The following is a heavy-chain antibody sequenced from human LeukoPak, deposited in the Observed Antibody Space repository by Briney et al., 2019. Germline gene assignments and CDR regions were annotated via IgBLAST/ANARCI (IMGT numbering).Heavy chain of an antibody. V-gene: IGHV1-69*01. CDR3: TNDYGDYSGFDP. Sequence: SVKVSCKASGGTFRSYAISWGRQAPGQGLGWMGVIIPIFGTANYAQELQGRVTITADESTSTAYMELSSLRSEDTAVYYCTNDYGDYSGFDPWGQGTLVTVSS. CDR2: IIPIFGTA. CDR1: GGTFRSYA. D-gene: IGHD4-17*01. J-gene: IGHJ5*02.